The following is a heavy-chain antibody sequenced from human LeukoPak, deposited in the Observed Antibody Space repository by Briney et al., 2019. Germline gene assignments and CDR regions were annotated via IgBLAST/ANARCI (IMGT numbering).Heavy chain of an antibody. CDR2: IIPIFGTA. CDR1: GGTFSSYA. CDR3: AATRAVAGPFIFDY. V-gene: IGHV1-69*05. D-gene: IGHD6-19*01. J-gene: IGHJ4*02. Sequence: GASVKVSCKASGGTFSSYAISWVRQAPGQGLEWMGGIIPIFGTANYAQKFQGRVTITTDESTSTAYMELSSLRSEDTAVYYCAATRAVAGPFIFDYWGQGTLVTVSS.